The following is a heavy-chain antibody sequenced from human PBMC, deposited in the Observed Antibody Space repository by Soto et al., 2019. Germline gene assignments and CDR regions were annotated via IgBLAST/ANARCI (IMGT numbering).Heavy chain of an antibody. CDR2: ISGSGGST. CDR1: GFTFSSYA. Sequence: TGGSLRLSCAASGFTFSSYAMGWVRQAPGKGLEWVSAISGSGGSTYYADSVKGRFTISRDNSKNTLYLQMNSLRAEDTAVYYCAKVGGYYYYGMDVWGQGTTVTVSS. D-gene: IGHD3-16*01. V-gene: IGHV3-23*01. CDR3: AKVGGYYYYGMDV. J-gene: IGHJ6*02.